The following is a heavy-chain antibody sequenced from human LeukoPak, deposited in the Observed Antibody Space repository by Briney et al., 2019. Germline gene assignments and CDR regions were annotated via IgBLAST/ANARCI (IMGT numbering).Heavy chain of an antibody. V-gene: IGHV3-11*01. CDR1: GFTFSDYY. J-gene: IGHJ6*02. CDR2: ISSSGSTI. Sequence: GGSLRLSCAASGFTFSDYYMSWIRQAPGKGLEWVSYISSSGSTIYYADSVKGRFTISRDNAKNSLYLQMNSLRAEDTAVYYCARDGRGYGELLYYYYYGMDVRGQGTTVTVSS. CDR3: ARDGRGYGELLYYYYYGMDV. D-gene: IGHD4-17*01.